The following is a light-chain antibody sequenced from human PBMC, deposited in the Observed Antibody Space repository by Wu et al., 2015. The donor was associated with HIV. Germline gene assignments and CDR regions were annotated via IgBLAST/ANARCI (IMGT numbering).Light chain of an antibody. Sequence: VLTQSPGTLSLSSGQRATLSCRASQNITNYLAWYQQRLGQPPRLLIYDVFNRATGTPVRFSGSGSATAFLLTISSLEPEDFLDVNFNFTF. CDR3: NFT. CDR1: QNITNY. CDR2: DVF. J-gene: IGKJ1*01. V-gene: IGKV3-11*01.